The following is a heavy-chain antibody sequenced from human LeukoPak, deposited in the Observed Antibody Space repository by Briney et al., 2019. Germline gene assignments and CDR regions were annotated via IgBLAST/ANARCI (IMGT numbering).Heavy chain of an antibody. CDR3: ARDIRKWIQLWNYYYYYMDV. V-gene: IGHV1-2*02. Sequence: GASVKVSCKASGYTFTGYYMHWVRQAPGQGLEWMGWINPNSGGTNYAQKFQGRVTMTRDTSISTAYMELSRLRSDDTAVYYCARDIRKWIQLWNYYYYYMDVWGKGTTVTVSS. D-gene: IGHD5-18*01. J-gene: IGHJ6*03. CDR1: GYTFTGYY. CDR2: INPNSGGT.